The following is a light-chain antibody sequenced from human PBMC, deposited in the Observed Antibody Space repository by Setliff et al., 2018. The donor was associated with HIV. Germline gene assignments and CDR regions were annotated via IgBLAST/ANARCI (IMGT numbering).Light chain of an antibody. J-gene: IGLJ1*01. CDR1: NSDVGGYNY. V-gene: IGLV2-14*01. CDR3: SSYTNTNTGV. CDR2: AVS. Sequence: QSALTQPSSVSGSPGQSITISCTGSNSDVGGYNYVSWYQQHPGKAPKLMIYAVSNRPSGVSNRFSGSKSGNTASLTISGLQAEDEADYYCSSYTNTNTGVFGTGTKVTVL.